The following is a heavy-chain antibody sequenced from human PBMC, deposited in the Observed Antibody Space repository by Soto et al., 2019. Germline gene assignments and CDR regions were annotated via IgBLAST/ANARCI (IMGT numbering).Heavy chain of an antibody. J-gene: IGHJ6*01. V-gene: IGHV3-15*07. D-gene: IGHD3-16*02. CDR3: TTRLYDYVWGSYPTQDYYYYGMDV. Sequence: GGSLRLSCAASGFTFSNAWMNWVRQAPGKGLEWVGRIKRKTDGGTTDYAAPVKGRYTISRDDSKNTLYLQMNSLKTEDTAVYYCTTRLYDYVWGSYPTQDYYYYGMDVWGQGTTVTVSS. CDR1: GFTFSNAW. CDR2: IKRKTDGGTT.